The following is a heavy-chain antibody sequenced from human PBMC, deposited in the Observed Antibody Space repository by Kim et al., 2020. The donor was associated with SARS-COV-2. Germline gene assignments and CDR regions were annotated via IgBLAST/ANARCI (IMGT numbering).Heavy chain of an antibody. CDR3: TTFDY. V-gene: IGHV3-33*05. Sequence: SSDGSNNYYVGSGKGRFTISRDNTKHMLYLQVSSLSVEDTAEYYCTTFDYWGQGTLVTVSS. CDR2: SSDGSNN. J-gene: IGHJ4*02.